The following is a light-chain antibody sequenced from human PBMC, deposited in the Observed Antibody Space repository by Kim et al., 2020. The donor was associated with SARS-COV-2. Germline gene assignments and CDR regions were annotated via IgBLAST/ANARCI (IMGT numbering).Light chain of an antibody. Sequence: TCTRSGGYNNYKVDWYQQRPGKGPRFVMRVGTGGIVGSKGDGIPDRFSVLASGLNRYLTIKNIQEEDESDYHCGADHGSGSNFVWVFGGGTQLTVL. CDR2: VGTGGIVG. V-gene: IGLV9-49*01. CDR3: GADHGSGSNFVWV. CDR1: GGYNNYK. J-gene: IGLJ3*02.